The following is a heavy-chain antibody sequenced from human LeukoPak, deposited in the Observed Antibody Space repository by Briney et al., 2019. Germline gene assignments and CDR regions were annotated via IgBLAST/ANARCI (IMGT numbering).Heavy chain of an antibody. V-gene: IGHV3-7*01. CDR3: GRFGYVASFDS. D-gene: IGHD2-15*01. Sequence: GGSLRLSCTASGFTFSSYWMTWVRQAPGKGLEFVANIEPAGSATYYVDSVKGRFTISRDNAKNLLYLQMNNLRAEDSAVYHCGRFGYVASFDSWGQGALVTVSS. J-gene: IGHJ4*02. CDR2: IEPAGSAT. CDR1: GFTFSSYW.